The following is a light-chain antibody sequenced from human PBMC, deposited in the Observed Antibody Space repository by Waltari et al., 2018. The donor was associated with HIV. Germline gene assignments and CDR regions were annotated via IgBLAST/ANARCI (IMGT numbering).Light chain of an antibody. CDR2: EGS. J-gene: IGLJ2*01. Sequence: QSALTQPASVSGSPGQSITISCTGTSSDVGSYNLVSWYQQHPGKAPKLMIYEGSKRPSGVSYRFPGAKSGNTASLTITGLQAEDEADYYCCSYAGSSTLEVFGGGTKLTVL. CDR1: SSDVGSYNL. CDR3: CSYAGSSTLEV. V-gene: IGLV2-23*01.